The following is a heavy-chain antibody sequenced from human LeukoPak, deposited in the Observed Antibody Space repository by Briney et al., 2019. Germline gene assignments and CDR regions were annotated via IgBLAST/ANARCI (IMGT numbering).Heavy chain of an antibody. V-gene: IGHV3-74*01. CDR1: GFTFKSYC. J-gene: IGHJ4*02. D-gene: IGHD3-10*01. CDR2: INSDGSST. CDR3: VRDHGSGSFNYYFDY. Sequence: GGSLTLSCAASGFTFKSYCMHWVRQAPGKGLVWVSRINSDGSSTSADSVKGRFTISRDNAKNTLHLQMNSLRVEDTAVYYYVRDHGSGSFNYYFDYWGQGTLVTVSS.